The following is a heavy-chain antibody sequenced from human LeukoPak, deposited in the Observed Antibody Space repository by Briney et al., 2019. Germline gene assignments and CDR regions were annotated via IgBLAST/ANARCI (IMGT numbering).Heavy chain of an antibody. CDR1: GFTFSDYY. CDR2: ISRSNGDT. V-gene: IGHV3-11*06. D-gene: IGHD6-13*01. CDR3: ARDAGSSSWSPYYGMDV. J-gene: IGHJ6*02. Sequence: GGSLRLSCAASGFTFSDYYMSWLRQAPGKGLEWVSYISRSNGDTKFADSVKGRFTISRDNAKNSLILQMNNLRAEDTAMYYCARDAGSSSWSPYYGMDVWGQGTTVTVSS.